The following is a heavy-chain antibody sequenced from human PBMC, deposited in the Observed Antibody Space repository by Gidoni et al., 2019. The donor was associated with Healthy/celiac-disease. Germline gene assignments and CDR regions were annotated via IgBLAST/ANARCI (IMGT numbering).Heavy chain of an antibody. CDR2: INHSGST. CDR1: GGSFSGYY. J-gene: IGHJ6*02. CDR3: ARGRRIFGVVMMSYGMDV. Sequence: QVQLQQWGAGLLKPSETLSLTCAVYGGSFSGYYWSWIRQPPGKGLEWIGEINHSGSTNYNPSLKRRVTISVDTSKNQFSLKLSSVTAADTAVYYCARGRRIFGVVMMSYGMDVWGQGTTVTVSS. V-gene: IGHV4-34*01. D-gene: IGHD3-3*01.